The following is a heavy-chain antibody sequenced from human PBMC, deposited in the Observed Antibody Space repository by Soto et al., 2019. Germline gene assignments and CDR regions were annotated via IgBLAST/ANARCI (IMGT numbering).Heavy chain of an antibody. CDR1: GYTFTSYG. CDR2: ISAYNGNT. CDR3: ARDDYDILTGYWDNYYYYGMDV. D-gene: IGHD3-9*01. J-gene: IGHJ6*02. V-gene: IGHV1-18*01. Sequence: SVKVSCKASGYTFTSYGISWVRQAPVQGLEWMGWISAYNGNTNYAQKLQGRVTMTTDTSTSTAYMELRSLRSDDTAVYYCARDDYDILTGYWDNYYYYGMDVWGQGTTVTVSS.